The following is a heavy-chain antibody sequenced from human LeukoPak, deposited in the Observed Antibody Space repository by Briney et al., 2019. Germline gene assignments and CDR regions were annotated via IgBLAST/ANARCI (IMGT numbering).Heavy chain of an antibody. J-gene: IGHJ4*02. V-gene: IGHV1-46*01. CDR2: NNPTGGST. Sequence: ASVKVSCKATGYTFTSHHIHWVRQATGQGLEWMGINNPTGGSTRYAQRFQGRVTVTRDTSSSTVYMELSSLRSGDTAGYYCASGVASYYDTSDFTFDYWGQGTLVTVSS. CDR3: ASGVASYYDTSDFTFDY. CDR1: GYTFTSHH. D-gene: IGHD3-22*01.